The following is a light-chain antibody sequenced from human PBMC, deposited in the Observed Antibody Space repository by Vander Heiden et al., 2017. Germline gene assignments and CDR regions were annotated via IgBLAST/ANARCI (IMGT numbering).Light chain of an antibody. CDR2: AAS. CDR1: QSISSY. V-gene: IGKV1-39*01. Sequence: DIQMPQSPSSLSASVGDRVTITCRASQSISSYLNWYQQKPGKAPKLLIYAASSLQSGVPSRFSGSGSGTDFTLTISSLQPEDFATYYCQQSYSTLFTFGHGTKVDIK. J-gene: IGKJ3*01. CDR3: QQSYSTLFT.